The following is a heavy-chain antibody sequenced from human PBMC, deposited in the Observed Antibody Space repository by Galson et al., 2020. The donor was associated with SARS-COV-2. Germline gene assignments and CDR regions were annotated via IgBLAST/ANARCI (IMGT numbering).Heavy chain of an antibody. CDR1: GYTFDDYA. CDR3: AKLVDTAMVTAY. V-gene: IGHV3-9*01. Sequence: SLKISCAASGYTFDDYAMHWVRQAPGKGLEWVSGISWNSGSIGYADSVKGRFTISRDNAKNSLYLQMNSLRAEDTALYYCAKLVDTAMVTAYWGQGTLVTVSS. CDR2: ISWNSGSI. J-gene: IGHJ4*02. D-gene: IGHD5-18*01.